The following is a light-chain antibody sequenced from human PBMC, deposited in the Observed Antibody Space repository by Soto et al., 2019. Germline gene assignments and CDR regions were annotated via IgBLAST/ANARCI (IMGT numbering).Light chain of an antibody. CDR1: SSNIGAGYD. CDR3: QSYDSSLRGWV. J-gene: IGLJ3*02. V-gene: IGLV1-40*01. CDR2: GNS. Sequence: QSVLTQPPSVSGAPGQRVTISCTGSSSNIGAGYDVHWYQQLPGTAPKLLIYGNSNRPSGVPDRFSGSKSGTSASLAITGLQAEDEADCYCQSYDSSLRGWVFGGGTKVTAL.